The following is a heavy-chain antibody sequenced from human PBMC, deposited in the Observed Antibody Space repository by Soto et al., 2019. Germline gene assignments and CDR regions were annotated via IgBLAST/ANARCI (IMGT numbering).Heavy chain of an antibody. V-gene: IGHV1-2*04. CDR1: GYTFTGYY. D-gene: IGHD3-10*01. J-gene: IGHJ4*02. CDR2: INPNSGGT. CDR3: ARDARGDEAPMDY. Sequence: QVQLVQSGAEVKKPGASVKVSCKASGYTFTGYYMHWVRQAPGQGLEWMGWINPNSGGTNYAQKCQGWVTMTRATSISTAYMELSRLRSDDTAVYYCARDARGDEAPMDYWGQGTLVTVSS.